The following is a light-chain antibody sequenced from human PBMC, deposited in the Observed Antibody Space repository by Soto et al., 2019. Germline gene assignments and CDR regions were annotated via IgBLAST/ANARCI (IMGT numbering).Light chain of an antibody. CDR1: SSDVGSYNL. J-gene: IGLJ1*01. V-gene: IGLV2-23*02. CDR3: CSYAVSSTFYV. Sequence: QSALTQPASVSGSPGQSITISCTGTSSDVGSYNLFSWYQQHPGKAPKLMIYEVSKRPSGVSNRFSGSKSGNTASPTISGLQAEDEADYYCCSYAVSSTFYVFGTGTKVT. CDR2: EVS.